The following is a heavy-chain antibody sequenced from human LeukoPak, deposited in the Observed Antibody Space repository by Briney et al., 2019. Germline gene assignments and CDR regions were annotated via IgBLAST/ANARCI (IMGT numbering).Heavy chain of an antibody. CDR3: VRQTLEYYYDSSGYRFDY. J-gene: IGHJ4*02. D-gene: IGHD3-22*01. CDR2: IIPIFGTA. V-gene: IGHV1-69*05. Sequence: SVKVSCKASGGTFSSYAISWVRQAPGQGLEWMGGIIPIFGTANYAQKFQGRVTITTDESTSTAYMELSSLRSEDTAVYYCVRQTLEYYYDSSGYRFDYWGQGTLVTVSS. CDR1: GGTFSSYA.